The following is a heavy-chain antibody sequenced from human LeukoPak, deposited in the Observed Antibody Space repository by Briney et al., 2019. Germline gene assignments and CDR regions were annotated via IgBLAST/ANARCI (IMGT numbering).Heavy chain of an antibody. CDR1: GGSISNSNW. J-gene: IGHJ4*02. V-gene: IGHV4-4*02. CDR3: ARNPSGYSSGWYSY. D-gene: IGHD6-19*01. CDR2: IYHSGST. Sequence: PSETLSLTCAVSGGSISNSNWWSWVRQPPGKGLEWIGEIYHSGSTNYNPSLKSRVTISVDKSKNQFSLKLSSGTAADTAVYYCARNPSGYSSGWYSYWGQGTLVTVSS.